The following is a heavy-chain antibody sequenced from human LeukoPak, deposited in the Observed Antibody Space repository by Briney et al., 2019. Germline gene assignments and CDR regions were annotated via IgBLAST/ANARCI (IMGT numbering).Heavy chain of an antibody. CDR1: GGSISSYH. CDR3: ARYVEKAAGGRDCDY. J-gene: IGHJ4*02. V-gene: IGHV4-59*01. D-gene: IGHD6-13*01. CDR2: IYYSGSA. Sequence: SETLSLTCTVSGGSISSYHWSWIRQPPGKGLEWIGYIYYSGSAYYNPSLKSRVTISVDTSKNHFSLKLSSVTAADTAVYYCARYVEKAAGGRDCDYWGQGTLVTVSS.